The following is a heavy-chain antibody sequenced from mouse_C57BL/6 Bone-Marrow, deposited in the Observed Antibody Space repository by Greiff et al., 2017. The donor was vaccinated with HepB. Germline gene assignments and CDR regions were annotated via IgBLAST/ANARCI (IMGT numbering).Heavy chain of an antibody. D-gene: IGHD1-1*01. CDR3: TPYCYGSSYDFDY. CDR1: GFNIKDDY. V-gene: IGHV14-4*01. Sequence: EVQLQQSGAELVRPGASVKLSCTASGFNIKDDYMHWVKQRPEQGLEWIGWIDPENGDTEYASKFQGKATITADTSSNTAYLQLSSLTSEDTAVYYCTPYCYGSSYDFDYWGQGTTLTVST. J-gene: IGHJ2*01. CDR2: IDPENGDT.